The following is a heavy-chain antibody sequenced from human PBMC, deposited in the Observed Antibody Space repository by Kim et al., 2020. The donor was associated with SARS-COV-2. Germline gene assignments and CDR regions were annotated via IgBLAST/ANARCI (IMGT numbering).Heavy chain of an antibody. D-gene: IGHD2-8*01. J-gene: IGHJ6*02. V-gene: IGHV1-69*13. CDR3: ARPSYGSPMDYYYYGMDV. CDR1: GGTFSSYA. Sequence: AVKVSCKASGGTFSSYAISWVRQAPGQGLEWMRGIIPIFGTANYAQKFQGRVTITADESTSTAYMELSSLRSEDTAVYYCARPSYGSPMDYYYYGMDVWGQGTTVTVSS. CDR2: IIPIFGTA.